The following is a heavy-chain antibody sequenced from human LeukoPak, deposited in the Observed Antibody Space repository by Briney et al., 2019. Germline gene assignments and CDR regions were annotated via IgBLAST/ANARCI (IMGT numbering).Heavy chain of an antibody. D-gene: IGHD6-6*01. CDR1: GYTFTGYY. V-gene: IGHV1-2*06. J-gene: IGHJ6*03. Sequence: ASVKVSCKASGYTFTGYYMHWVRQAPGQGLEWMGRINPNSGGTNYAQKFQGRVTMNRDTSISTAYMELSRLRSDDTAVYYCARDHSSSKNYYYYMDVWGKGTTVTVSS. CDR3: ARDHSSSKNYYYYMDV. CDR2: INPNSGGT.